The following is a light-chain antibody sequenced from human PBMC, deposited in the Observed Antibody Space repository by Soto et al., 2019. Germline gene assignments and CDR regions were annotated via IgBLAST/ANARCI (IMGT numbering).Light chain of an antibody. V-gene: IGKV3-15*01. Sequence: IVMTQSPATLSVSPGERATLSCRASQSISSKLAWYQQKPGQAPRLLMFRTSSRATGFPARFSGSGSGTEFTLTISSLQSEDFGVYYCQQYNNWPRATFGGGTKVDIK. CDR2: RTS. CDR3: QQYNNWPRAT. CDR1: QSISSK. J-gene: IGKJ4*01.